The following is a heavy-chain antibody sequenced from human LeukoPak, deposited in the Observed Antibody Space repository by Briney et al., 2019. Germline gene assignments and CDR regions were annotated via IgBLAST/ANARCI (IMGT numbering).Heavy chain of an antibody. V-gene: IGHV4-31*03. CDR2: KYYSGSA. CDR1: GVSAREVSYY. D-gene: IGHD2-15*01. J-gene: IGHJ3*02. CDR3: ATPDCSGISCLDVFNM. Sequence: PSQTLCLTCTVSGVSAREVSYYWASSSPLPGKGLEWVGYKYYSGSAKYNPSLRSRLTISIDTSKNQFSLQLSSVTAADTATYYCATPDCSGISCLDVFNMWGQGTRVTVSS.